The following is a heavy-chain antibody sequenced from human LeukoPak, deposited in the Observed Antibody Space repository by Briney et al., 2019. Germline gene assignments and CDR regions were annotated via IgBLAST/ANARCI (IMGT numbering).Heavy chain of an antibody. CDR3: ARSAMVRGVIDY. J-gene: IGHJ4*02. V-gene: IGHV4-59*01. D-gene: IGHD3-10*01. Sequence: SETLSLTCTVSGGSISTYSWSWIRQPPGKGLEWIGYIYYSGSTNYSPSLKSRVTISVDTSKNQLSLKLSSVTAADTAVYYCARSAMVRGVIDYWGQGTLVTVSS. CDR1: GGSISTYS. CDR2: IYYSGST.